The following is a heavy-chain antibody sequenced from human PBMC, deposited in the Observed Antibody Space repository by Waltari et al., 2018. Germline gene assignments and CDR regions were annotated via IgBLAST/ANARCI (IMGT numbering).Heavy chain of an antibody. CDR3: AKDRPQSRVVIIIEAYDT. D-gene: IGHD3-3*01. Sequence: EVQLLESGGGLVQPGGSLRLSCAASGFSFSGYAMSWVRQAPGRGLEWVSAIRGSGGRKYYADAVKGRFTISRDNSRNTLYLQMNSLRAEDTALYYCAKDRPQSRVVIIIEAYDTWGQGTMVTVSS. CDR2: IRGSGGRK. J-gene: IGHJ3*02. V-gene: IGHV3-23*01. CDR1: GFSFSGYA.